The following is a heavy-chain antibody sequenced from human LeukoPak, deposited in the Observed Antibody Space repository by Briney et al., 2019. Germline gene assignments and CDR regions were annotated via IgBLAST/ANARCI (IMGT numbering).Heavy chain of an antibody. D-gene: IGHD2-15*01. CDR2: ISYSGST. Sequence: SETLSLTCTVSGGSVSRDNYSWSWIRQPPGKGLEWIGYISYSGSTNYNPSLKSRVTISVDTSKNQFSLKLRSVTAADTAVYYCARAPYWSYYFDYWGQGTLVTVSS. CDR1: GGSVSRDNYS. V-gene: IGHV4-61*01. CDR3: ARAPYWSYYFDY. J-gene: IGHJ4*02.